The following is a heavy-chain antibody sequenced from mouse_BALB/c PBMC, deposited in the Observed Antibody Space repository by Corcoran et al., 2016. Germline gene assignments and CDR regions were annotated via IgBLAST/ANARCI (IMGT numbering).Heavy chain of an antibody. Sequence: QIQLVQSGPELKKPGETVKISCKASGYTFTNYGMNWVKQAPGKGLKWMGWINTYTGEPTYADDFKGRFAFSLETSASTAYLQINNLKNEDTATYVCARKDDGYYAVAYWGRGTLVTVSA. J-gene: IGHJ3*01. CDR1: GYTFTNYG. D-gene: IGHD2-3*01. V-gene: IGHV9-3-1*01. CDR3: ARKDDGYYAVAY. CDR2: INTYTGEP.